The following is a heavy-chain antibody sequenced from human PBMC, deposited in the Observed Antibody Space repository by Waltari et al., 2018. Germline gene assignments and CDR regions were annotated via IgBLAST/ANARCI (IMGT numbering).Heavy chain of an antibody. D-gene: IGHD2-15*01. J-gene: IGHJ4*02. CDR1: GYSISSDYY. Sequence: QLQLQESGPGLVKPSETLSLTCAVSGYSISSDYYWGWIRQSPGKGLEWIGSIYHSGSTYYNPSLKSRVTISIDTSKNQFSLKLGSVTAADTAVYYCARGAEILYSDWGQGTLVTVSS. CDR3: ARGAEILYSD. CDR2: IYHSGST. V-gene: IGHV4-38-2*01.